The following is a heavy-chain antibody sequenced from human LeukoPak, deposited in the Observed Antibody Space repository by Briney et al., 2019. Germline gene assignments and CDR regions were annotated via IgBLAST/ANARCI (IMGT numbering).Heavy chain of an antibody. CDR2: VNLQGST. V-gene: IGHV4-4*02. Sequence: SGTLSLTCGVSGGSITNTNYWTCVRPPPGKGLEWIGEVNLQGSTNYNPSLMGRVAISVDTSENHISLQLTSVTAADTAVYYCAREGGPYRPLDYSGQGTLVTVSS. J-gene: IGHJ4*02. CDR3: AREGGPYRPLDY. CDR1: GGSITNTNY.